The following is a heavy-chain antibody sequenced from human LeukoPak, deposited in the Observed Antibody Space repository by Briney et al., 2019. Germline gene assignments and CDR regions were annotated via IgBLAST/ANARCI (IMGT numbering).Heavy chain of an antibody. J-gene: IGHJ4*02. CDR2: MNTHRGNT. CDR1: GYIFPTYD. D-gene: IGHD3-22*01. CDR3: ARGFYDIKGYYYGLDF. Sequence: ASVKVSCKASGYIFPTYDINRVRQATGQGLEWMGWMNTHRGNTGYAQKFQGRVTMTRNTSISTAYIDLSSLTSEDTAVYYCARGFYDIKGYYYGLDFWRQGTLVTVSS. V-gene: IGHV1-8*01.